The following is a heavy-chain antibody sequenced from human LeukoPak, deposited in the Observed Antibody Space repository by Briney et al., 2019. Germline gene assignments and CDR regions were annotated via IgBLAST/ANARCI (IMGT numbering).Heavy chain of an antibody. J-gene: IGHJ4*02. D-gene: IGHD6-19*01. CDR1: GGSISSYY. Sequence: SETLSLTCTVSGGSISSYYWSWIRQPAGKGLEWIGRIYTSGSTNYNPSLKSRGTISVDTSKNQFSLKLSSVTAADTAVYYCARDLANKGSSGWLENYFDYWGQGTLVTVSS. V-gene: IGHV4-4*07. CDR2: IYTSGST. CDR3: ARDLANKGSSGWLENYFDY.